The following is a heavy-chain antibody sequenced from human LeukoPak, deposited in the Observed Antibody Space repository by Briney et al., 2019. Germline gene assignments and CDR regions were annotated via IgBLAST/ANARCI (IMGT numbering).Heavy chain of an antibody. CDR1: GFTFSSYS. V-gene: IGHV3-21*05. Sequence: PGGSLRLSCAASGFTFSSYSMNWVRQAPGKGLEWVSYISSSSSPIYYADSVKGRFTISRDNAKNSLFLQMNSLRAEDTAVYYCGAAYSGSSPFDYWGQGTLVTVSS. CDR3: GAAYSGSSPFDY. J-gene: IGHJ4*02. D-gene: IGHD1-26*01. CDR2: ISSSSSPI.